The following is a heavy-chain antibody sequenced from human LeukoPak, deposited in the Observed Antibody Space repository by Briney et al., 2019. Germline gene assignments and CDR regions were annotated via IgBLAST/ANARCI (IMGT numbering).Heavy chain of an antibody. CDR1: GFTFSSYA. J-gene: IGHJ6*03. CDR3: AKDEKWELRLNYYYYYMDV. D-gene: IGHD1-26*01. CDR2: ISYDGSNK. V-gene: IGHV3-30-3*01. Sequence: PGGSLRLSCAASGFTFSSYAMHWVRQAPGKGLEWVAVISYDGSNKYYADSVQGRFTISRDNSKNTLYLQMNSLRAEDTAVYYCAKDEKWELRLNYYYYYMDVWGKGTTVTVSS.